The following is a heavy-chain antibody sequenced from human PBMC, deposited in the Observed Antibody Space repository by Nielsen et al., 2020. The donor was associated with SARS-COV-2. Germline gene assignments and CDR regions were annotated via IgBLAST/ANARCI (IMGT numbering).Heavy chain of an antibody. J-gene: IGHJ6*02. Sequence: GESLKISCAASGFTFSNAWMSWVRQAPGKGLEWVGRIKSKTDGGTTDYAAPVKGRFTISRDDSKNTLYLQMNSLKTEDTAVYYCTSHYGGDYYYYGMDVWGQGTTVTVSS. V-gene: IGHV3-15*01. CDR2: IKSKTDGGTT. CDR3: TSHYGGDYYYYGMDV. CDR1: GFTFSNAW. D-gene: IGHD4-17*01.